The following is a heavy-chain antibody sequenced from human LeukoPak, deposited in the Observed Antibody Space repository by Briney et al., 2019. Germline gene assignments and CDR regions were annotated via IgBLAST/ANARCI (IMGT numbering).Heavy chain of an antibody. V-gene: IGHV4-38-2*02. CDR1: GYSISSGYY. CDR3: ARDRGSGPTIIDY. CDR2: IFHSGST. J-gene: IGHJ4*02. D-gene: IGHD2-15*01. Sequence: SPETLSLTCTVSGYSISSGYYCCWIRQPPGKRLQGSGSIFHSGSTYYNPSLKSRVTISVHTSKTQFSLKLSSVPAADTAVYYCARDRGSGPTIIDYWGQGTLVTVSS.